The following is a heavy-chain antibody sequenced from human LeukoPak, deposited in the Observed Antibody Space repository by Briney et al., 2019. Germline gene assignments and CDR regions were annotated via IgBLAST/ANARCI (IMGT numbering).Heavy chain of an antibody. CDR3: ARANGGNYWYFDI. V-gene: IGHV4-61*02. CDR2: IYTSGST. Sequence: SETLSLTCTVSGGSISSGSYYWSWIRQPAGKGLEWIGRIYTSGSTNYNPSLKSRVTMSVDTSKNQFSLKLSSVTAADTAVYFCARANGGNYWYFDIWGRGTLVTVSS. CDR1: GGSISSGSYY. J-gene: IGHJ2*01. D-gene: IGHD4-23*01.